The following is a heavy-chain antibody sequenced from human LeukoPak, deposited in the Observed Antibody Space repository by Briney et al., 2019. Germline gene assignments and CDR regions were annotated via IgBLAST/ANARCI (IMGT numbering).Heavy chain of an antibody. D-gene: IGHD7-27*01. CDR3: ARALGRGYDAFDI. Sequence: ASVKVSCKASGYTFTGYYMHWVRQAPGQGLEWMGWMNPNSGNTGYAQKFQGRVTMTRNTSISTAYMELSSLRSEDTAVYYCARALGRGYDAFDIWGQGTMVTVSS. CDR1: GYTFTGYY. CDR2: MNPNSGNT. V-gene: IGHV1-8*02. J-gene: IGHJ3*02.